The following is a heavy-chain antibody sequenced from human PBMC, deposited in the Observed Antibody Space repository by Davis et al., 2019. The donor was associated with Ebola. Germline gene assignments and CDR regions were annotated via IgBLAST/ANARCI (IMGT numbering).Heavy chain of an antibody. CDR1: GFTFSSYA. D-gene: IGHD3-10*01. J-gene: IGHJ5*02. V-gene: IGHV3-30-3*01. CDR3: ARGSSA. Sequence: GESLKISCAASGFTFSSYAMHWVRQAPGKGLEWVAVISYDGSNKYYADSVKGRFTISRDNSKNTLYLQMNSLRAEDTAVYYCARGSSAWGQGTLVTVSS. CDR2: ISYDGSNK.